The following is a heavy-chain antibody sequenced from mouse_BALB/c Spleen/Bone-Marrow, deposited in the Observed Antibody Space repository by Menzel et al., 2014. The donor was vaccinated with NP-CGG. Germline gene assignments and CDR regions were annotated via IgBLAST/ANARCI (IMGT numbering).Heavy chain of an antibody. CDR3: AMYYYGSSLFAY. CDR2: IDPANGNT. D-gene: IGHD1-1*01. CDR1: GFNIKDTY. J-gene: IGHJ3*01. Sequence: VQLQQSGAELVKPGASVKLSCTASGFNIKDTYMHWVKQRPEQGLEWIGRIDPANGNTKYDPKFQGKATITADTSSNTAYLQLSSLTSEDTAVYYCAMYYYGSSLFAYWGQGTLSLSLQ. V-gene: IGHV14-3*02.